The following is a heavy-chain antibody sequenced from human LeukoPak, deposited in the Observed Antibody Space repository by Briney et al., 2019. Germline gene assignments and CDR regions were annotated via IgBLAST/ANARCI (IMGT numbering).Heavy chain of an antibody. CDR2: ISYDGSNK. J-gene: IGHJ3*02. V-gene: IGHV3-30*03. CDR1: GFTFSSYG. CDR3: AREGYSSGYPSDDAFDI. D-gene: IGHD3-22*01. Sequence: GGSLRLSCAASGFTFSSYGMHWVRQAPGKGLEWVAVISYDGSNKYYADSVKGRFTISRDNSKNTLYLQMNSLRAEDTAVYYCAREGYSSGYPSDDAFDIWGQGTMVTVSS.